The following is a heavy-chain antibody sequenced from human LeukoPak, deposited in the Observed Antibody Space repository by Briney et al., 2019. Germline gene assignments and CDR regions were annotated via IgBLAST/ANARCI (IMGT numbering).Heavy chain of an antibody. CDR3: ARDRDSIGYYYAVGPTQVTD. J-gene: IGHJ4*02. V-gene: IGHV4-30-4*08. D-gene: IGHD3-22*01. Sequence: PSQTLSLTCTVSGGSISSGDYYWSWIRQPPGKGLEWIGYIYYSGSTYYNPSLKSRVTISVDTSKNQFSLKLTSVTAADTAVYYCARDRDSIGYYYAVGPTQVTDWGQGTLVTVSS. CDR1: GGSISSGDYY. CDR2: IYYSGST.